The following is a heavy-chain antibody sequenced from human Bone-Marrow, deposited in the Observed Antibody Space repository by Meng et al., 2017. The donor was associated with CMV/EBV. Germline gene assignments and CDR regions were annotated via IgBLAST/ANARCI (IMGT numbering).Heavy chain of an antibody. J-gene: IGHJ5*02. CDR3: ARGKRSSALNP. CDR1: GFTLSSYS. V-gene: IGHV3-21*01. CDR2: ISSSSSYI. Sequence: GGSLRLSCAASGFTLSSYSMNWVRQAPGKGLEWVSSISSSSSYIYYADSVKGRFTISRDNSKNTLYLQMNSLRAEDTAVYYCARGKRSSALNPWGQGTLVTVSS. D-gene: IGHD6-19*01.